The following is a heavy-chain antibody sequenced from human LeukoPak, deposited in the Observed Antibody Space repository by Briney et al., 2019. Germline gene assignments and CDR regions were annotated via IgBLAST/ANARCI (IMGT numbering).Heavy chain of an antibody. Sequence: PGGSLRLSCTASGFTFSSYSMNWVRQAPGKGLEWVAFIRYDGSNKYYADSVKGRFTISRDNSKNTLYLQMNSLRAEDTAVYYCAKRILDNRDYWGQGTLVTVSS. CDR2: IRYDGSNK. CDR3: AKRILDNRDY. J-gene: IGHJ4*02. D-gene: IGHD1-14*01. CDR1: GFTFSSYS. V-gene: IGHV3-30*02.